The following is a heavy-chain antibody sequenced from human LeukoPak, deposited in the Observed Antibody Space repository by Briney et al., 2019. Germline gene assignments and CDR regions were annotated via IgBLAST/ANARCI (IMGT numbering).Heavy chain of an antibody. CDR3: ARIYRRDGLNPDYYFDF. D-gene: IGHD5-24*01. CDR2: IYYTGST. V-gene: IGHV4-59*08. J-gene: IGHJ2*01. CDR1: GGSIGTYY. Sequence: SETLSFTCTVSGGSIGTYYWSWLRQPPGKGLEWLGYIYYTGSTTYSPSLKSRVTMSVDPSRNQFSLNLNSVTAADTAVFFCARIYRRDGLNPDYYFDFWGRGILVTVSS.